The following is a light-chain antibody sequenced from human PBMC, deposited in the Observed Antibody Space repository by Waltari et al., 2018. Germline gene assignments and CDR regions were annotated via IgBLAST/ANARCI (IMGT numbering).Light chain of an antibody. Sequence: DIQLIQSPSFLSASIGDRVTITCRASQGISSYSAWYQQKPGKAPKLLIYAASTLQSGVPSRFSGSGSGTEFTLTISSLQPEDFATYYCQELNTYPQSLTFGGGTKVEI. V-gene: IGKV1-9*01. CDR2: AAS. CDR3: QELNTYPQSLT. J-gene: IGKJ4*01. CDR1: QGISSY.